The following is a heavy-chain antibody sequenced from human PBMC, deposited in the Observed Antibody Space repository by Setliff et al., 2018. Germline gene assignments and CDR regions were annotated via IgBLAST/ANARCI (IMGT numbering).Heavy chain of an antibody. D-gene: IGHD4-4*01. V-gene: IGHV4-34*01. Sequence: SETLSLTCAVYGGSFSGYYWSWIRQPPGKGLEWIGEINHSGSTNYNPSLKSRVTISVDTSKNQFSLKLSSVTAADTAVDYCARGHSSNYEGAFDIWGQGTMVTVSS. J-gene: IGHJ3*02. CDR3: ARGHSSNYEGAFDI. CDR1: GGSFSGYY. CDR2: INHSGST.